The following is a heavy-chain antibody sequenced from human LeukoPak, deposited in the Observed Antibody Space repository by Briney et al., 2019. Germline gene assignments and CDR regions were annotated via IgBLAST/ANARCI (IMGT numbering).Heavy chain of an antibody. D-gene: IGHD3-3*01. CDR1: GFTFHTSA. CDR2: IVLGSGNT. Sequence: GTSVKVSCKASGFTFHTSAMRWVLQARGQRLEWIGWIVLGSGNTVYSHKFHDRVIITRDMSTSTVYMELDSLGSEDTVVYYCAAQRGASLHDFWSTRLFDPWGQGTLVTVSS. V-gene: IGHV1-58*02. CDR3: AAQRGASLHDFWSTRLFDP. J-gene: IGHJ5*02.